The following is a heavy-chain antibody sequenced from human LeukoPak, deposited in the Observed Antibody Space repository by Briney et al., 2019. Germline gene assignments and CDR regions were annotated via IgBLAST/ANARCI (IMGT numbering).Heavy chain of an antibody. Sequence: KPSETLSLTCTVSGGSISSYYWSWIRQPPGKGLEWIGYIYYSGSTNYNPSLKSRVTISVDTSKNQFSLKLSSVTAADTAVYYCTRGSIAYYYMDVWGKGTTVTISS. D-gene: IGHD3-22*01. CDR3: TRGSIAYYYMDV. V-gene: IGHV4-59*01. CDR1: GGSISSYY. J-gene: IGHJ6*03. CDR2: IYYSGST.